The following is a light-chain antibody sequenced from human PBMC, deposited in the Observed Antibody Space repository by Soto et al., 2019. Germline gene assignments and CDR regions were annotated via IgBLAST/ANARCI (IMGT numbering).Light chain of an antibody. J-gene: IGLJ1*01. Sequence: QSALTQPPSASGSPGQSVTISCTGTSSDVGGYNYVSWYQQHPGKAPKLMIYEVTKRPSGVPDRFSGSKSGNTASLTVSGLQAEDEADYYCSSYAGSLEVFGTGTKLTVL. CDR1: SSDVGGYNY. CDR3: SSYAGSLEV. V-gene: IGLV2-8*01. CDR2: EVT.